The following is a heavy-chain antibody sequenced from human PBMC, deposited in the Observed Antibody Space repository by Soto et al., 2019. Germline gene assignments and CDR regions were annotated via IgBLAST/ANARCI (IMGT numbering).Heavy chain of an antibody. V-gene: IGHV5-51*01. CDR2: IFPGDSDT. Sequence: GESLKISCKVSGYSFTSNWIAWVRQKAGKGLEWMGSIFPGDSDTRYSPSFHGQVTISADESISTAYLQWSSLKASDSAMYYCARLIGTSSWFDSWGQGALVTVSS. CDR1: GYSFTSNW. J-gene: IGHJ5*01. D-gene: IGHD2-2*01. CDR3: ARLIGTSSWFDS.